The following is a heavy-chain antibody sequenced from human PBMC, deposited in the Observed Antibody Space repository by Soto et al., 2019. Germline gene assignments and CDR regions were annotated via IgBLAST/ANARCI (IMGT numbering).Heavy chain of an antibody. Sequence: QAQVVQSGAEVRKPGSSVKLSCKASEGTFNSHAIAWVRQAPGQGLEWMGGIIPYYNTLNYAQKFRDRVTITADDSTNTVYMELSSLRSDDTAVYFCASGASRWYPYFFDSWAQGTLVTVSS. V-gene: IGHV1-69*01. J-gene: IGHJ4*02. CDR3: ASGASRWYPYFFDS. CDR2: IIPYYNTL. CDR1: EGTFNSHA. D-gene: IGHD6-13*01.